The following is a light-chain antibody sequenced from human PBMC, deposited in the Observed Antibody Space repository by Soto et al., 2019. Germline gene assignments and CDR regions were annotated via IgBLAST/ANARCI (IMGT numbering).Light chain of an antibody. Sequence: QSALTQPASVSGSPGQSITISCTGTSSDVGGYNYVSWYQQHPGKAPKLMIYEVTNRPSGVSNRFSGSKSGNTASLPISGLQAEDEADYYCGSYTTSRTLVLGTGTKVTVL. CDR2: EVT. CDR1: SSDVGGYNY. CDR3: GSYTTSRTLV. V-gene: IGLV2-14*01. J-gene: IGLJ1*01.